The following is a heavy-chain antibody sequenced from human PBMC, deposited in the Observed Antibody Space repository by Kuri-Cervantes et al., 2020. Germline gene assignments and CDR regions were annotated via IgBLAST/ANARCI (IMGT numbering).Heavy chain of an antibody. D-gene: IGHD4-17*01. CDR2: ISSSGSTI. J-gene: IGHJ6*02. CDR1: GFTFSDYY. Sequence: LSLTCAASGFTFSDYYMSWIRQAPGKGLEWVSYISSSGSTIYYADSVKGRFTISRDNSKNTLYLQMNSLRAEDTAVYYCARDFHGDYLIVPGAPSYGMDVWGQGTTVTVSS. V-gene: IGHV3-11*04. CDR3: ARDFHGDYLIVPGAPSYGMDV.